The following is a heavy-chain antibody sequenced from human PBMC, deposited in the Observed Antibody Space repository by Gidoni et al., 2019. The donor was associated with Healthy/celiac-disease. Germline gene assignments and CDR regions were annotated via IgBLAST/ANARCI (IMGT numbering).Heavy chain of an antibody. CDR3: ATVRRDGYNSFGY. V-gene: IGHV4-59*01. D-gene: IGHD5-12*01. CDR2: IYYSGST. J-gene: IGHJ4*02. CDR1: GCSISSYY. Sequence: QVQLQESGPGLVKPSETLSLTCTVSGCSISSYYWSWIRQPPGKGLEWIGYIYYSGSTNYNPSLKSRVTISVDTSKNQFSLKLSSVTAADTAVYYCATVRRDGYNSFGYWGQGTLVTVSS.